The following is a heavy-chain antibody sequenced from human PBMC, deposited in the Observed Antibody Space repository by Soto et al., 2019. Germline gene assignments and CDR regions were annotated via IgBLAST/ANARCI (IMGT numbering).Heavy chain of an antibody. CDR3: ARDGAGIVVVPAGSRGAFDI. Sequence: PSQTLSLTCAISGDSVSSNSAAWNWIRQSPSRGLEWLGGTYYRSKWYNDYAVSVKSRITINPDTSKNQFSLQLNSVTPEDTAVYYCARDGAGIVVVPAGSRGAFDIWGQGTMVTVSS. V-gene: IGHV6-1*01. D-gene: IGHD2-2*01. CDR2: TYYRSKWYN. J-gene: IGHJ3*02. CDR1: GDSVSSNSAA.